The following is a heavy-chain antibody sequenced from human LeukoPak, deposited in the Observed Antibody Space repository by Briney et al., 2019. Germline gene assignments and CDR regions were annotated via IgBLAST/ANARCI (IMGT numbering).Heavy chain of an antibody. V-gene: IGHV4-59*12. CDR2: IYYSGST. CDR3: ARIRDGYSAHYDYYMDV. J-gene: IGHJ6*03. CDR1: GGSISSYY. Sequence: SETLSLTCTVSGGSISSYYWSWIRQPPGKGLEWIGYIYYSGSTNYNPSLKSRVTISVDTSKNQFPLKLSSVTAADTAVYYCARIRDGYSAHYDYYMDVWGKGTTVTVSS. D-gene: IGHD5-24*01.